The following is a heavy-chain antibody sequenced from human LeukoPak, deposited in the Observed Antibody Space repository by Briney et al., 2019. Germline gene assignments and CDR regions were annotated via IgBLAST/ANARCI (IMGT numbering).Heavy chain of an antibody. CDR1: GFIVSNNY. J-gene: IGHJ4*02. CDR3: ARAYSGYDPYFDY. Sequence: GGSLRLSCAASGFIVSNNYMSWVRQAPGKGLEWVSVIYSGGGTYSADSVKGRFTISRDNSKNTLYLQMNSLRAEDTAVYYCARAYSGYDPYFDYWGQGTLVTVSS. CDR2: IYSGGGT. V-gene: IGHV3-53*01. D-gene: IGHD5-12*01.